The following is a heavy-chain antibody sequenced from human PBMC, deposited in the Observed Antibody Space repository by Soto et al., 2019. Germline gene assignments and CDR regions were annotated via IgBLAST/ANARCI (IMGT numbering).Heavy chain of an antibody. Sequence: SGPTLVNPAETLTLTCSVSGFSLTNGRMGVSWIRQPPGKALEWLAHFFSDAERSYSTSMQSRLNMYKDSSGSQVVLTMTNMAPADTATYFCARMDGDYNYYGLDVWGHGIAVTVSS. V-gene: IGHV2-26*01. CDR2: FFSDAER. D-gene: IGHD4-17*01. CDR1: GFSLTNGRMG. CDR3: ARMDGDYNYYGLDV. J-gene: IGHJ6*02.